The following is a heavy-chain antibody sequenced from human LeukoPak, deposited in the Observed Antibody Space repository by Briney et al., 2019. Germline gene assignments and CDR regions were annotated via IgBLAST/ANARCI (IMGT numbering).Heavy chain of an antibody. J-gene: IGHJ4*02. Sequence: GGSLRLSCAASGVTFSSYSMYWGRQAPGEGLEWGLYISNSSTTIYYADSVKGRFTISRDNAKNSLYLQMNSLRDEDTAVYYCARDRYYDRSGYPDYWGQGTLVTVSS. D-gene: IGHD3-22*01. CDR2: ISNSSTTI. CDR1: GVTFSSYS. V-gene: IGHV3-48*02. CDR3: ARDRYYDRSGYPDY.